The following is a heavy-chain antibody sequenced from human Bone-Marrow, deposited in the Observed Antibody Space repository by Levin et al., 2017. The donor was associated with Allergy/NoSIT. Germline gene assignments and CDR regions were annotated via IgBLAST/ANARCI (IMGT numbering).Heavy chain of an antibody. CDR2: IDWDDDK. CDR3: ARISSEIGDAFDI. J-gene: IGHJ3*02. Sequence: SGPTLVKPTQTLTLTCTFSGFSLSTSGMRVSWIRQPPGKALEWLARIDWDDDKFYSTSLKTRLTISKDTSKNQVVLTMTNMDPVDTATYYCARISSEIGDAFDIWGQGTMVTVSS. V-gene: IGHV2-70*04. CDR1: GFSLSTSGMR. D-gene: IGHD1-26*01.